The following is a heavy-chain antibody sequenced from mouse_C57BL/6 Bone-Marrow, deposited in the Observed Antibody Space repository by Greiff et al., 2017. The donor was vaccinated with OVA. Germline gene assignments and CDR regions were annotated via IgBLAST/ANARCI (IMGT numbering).Heavy chain of an antibody. D-gene: IGHD1-1*02. CDR1: GFTFSSYG. CDR3: ARRQMVKGYFDV. V-gene: IGHV5-6*02. J-gene: IGHJ1*03. Sequence: EVKLMESGGDLVKPGGSLKLSCAASGFTFSSYGMSWVRQTPDKRLEWVATISSGGSYTYYPDSVKGRFTISRDNAKNTLYLQMSSLKSEDTAMYYCARRQMVKGYFDVWGTGTTVTVSS. CDR2: ISSGGSYT.